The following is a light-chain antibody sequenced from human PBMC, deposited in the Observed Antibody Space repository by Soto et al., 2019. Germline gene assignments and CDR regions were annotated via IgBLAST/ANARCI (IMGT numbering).Light chain of an antibody. J-gene: IGKJ4*01. V-gene: IGKV4-1*01. CDR1: QTILHNSNKKNY. CDR2: WAS. CDR3: QQYYSPPLT. Sequence: DIVRTQSPDSLAVSLGERATFNCNSSQTILHNSNKKNYLAWYQQKPGQSPKLLLYWASTRESGVPDRFSGSGSGTVFTLTISSLQAEDVAVYYCQQYYSPPLTFGGGTKVEIK.